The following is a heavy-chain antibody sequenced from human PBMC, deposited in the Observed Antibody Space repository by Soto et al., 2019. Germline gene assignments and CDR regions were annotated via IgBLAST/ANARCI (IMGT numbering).Heavy chain of an antibody. Sequence: QVQLVESGGGVVQPGRSLRLSCAASGFTFSSYGMHWVRQAPGKGLEGVAVISYDGSNKYYADSVKGRFTIARENSKNTLYLQMSSLRAEDTAVYYCVKEGSSGWPYYYGLDVWGQGTSVTVSS. J-gene: IGHJ6*02. D-gene: IGHD6-19*01. CDR2: ISYDGSNK. V-gene: IGHV3-30*18. CDR1: GFTFSSYG. CDR3: VKEGSSGWPYYYGLDV.